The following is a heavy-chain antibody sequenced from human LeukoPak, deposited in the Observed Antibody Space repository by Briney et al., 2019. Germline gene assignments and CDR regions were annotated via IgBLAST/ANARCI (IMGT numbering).Heavy chain of an antibody. V-gene: IGHV3-48*04. D-gene: IGHD6-13*01. CDR2: ISGSSGII. J-gene: IGHJ4*02. CDR1: GFTFNTYT. Sequence: GGSLRLSCAASGFTFNTYTMNWVRQAPGKGLEWVSYISGSSGIIDYADSVKGRFTISRDNAKNTLYLQMNSLGAEDTAVYYCARGAAASDYWGQGTLVTVSS. CDR3: ARGAAASDY.